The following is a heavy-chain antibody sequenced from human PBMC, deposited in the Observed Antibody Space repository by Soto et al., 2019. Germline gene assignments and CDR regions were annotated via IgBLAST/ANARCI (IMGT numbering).Heavy chain of an antibody. Sequence: QVQLVQSGAEVKKPGSSVKVSCKASGGTFSSYAISWVRQAPGQGLEWMGEIIPISATANYAQKFQGRVTITTDQSTSTAYLELSSLRSEDTAVSYCARSQGSSTSLEIYYYYYYGMDVWGQGTTVTVSS. J-gene: IGHJ6*02. D-gene: IGHD2-2*01. CDR2: IIPISATA. V-gene: IGHV1-69*01. CDR3: ARSQGSSTSLEIYYYYYYGMDV. CDR1: GGTFSSYA.